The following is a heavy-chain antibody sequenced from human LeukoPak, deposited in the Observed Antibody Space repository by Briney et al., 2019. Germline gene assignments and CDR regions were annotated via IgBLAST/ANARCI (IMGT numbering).Heavy chain of an antibody. J-gene: IGHJ4*02. CDR3: TTGRFPPRY. CDR1: GFSFSDAW. CDR2: IRRKTDRETK. V-gene: IGHV3-15*01. D-gene: IGHD3-3*01. Sequence: GGSLRLSCVVSGFSFSDAWMSWVRQAPGKGLEWIGRIRRKTDRETKEYAAPGRRRFSIEREERKKPLYLQMNSLKTEDTAVYYCTTGRFPPRYWGQGTLVTVSS.